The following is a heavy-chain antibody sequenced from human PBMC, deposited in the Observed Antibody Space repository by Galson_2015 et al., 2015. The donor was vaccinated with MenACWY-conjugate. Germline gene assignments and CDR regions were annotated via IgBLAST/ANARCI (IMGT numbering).Heavy chain of an antibody. Sequence: SLRLSCAASGFTFSSYAMHWVRQAPGKGLEWVAIIWYDGSQTYYADSAKGRFTISRDNSRNTAYLQMNSLRVEDTALYYCFAINSGIDYWGQGTLVTVSS. J-gene: IGHJ4*02. CDR3: FAINSGIDY. CDR2: IWYDGSQT. CDR1: GFTFSSYA. D-gene: IGHD1-26*01. V-gene: IGHV3-33*01.